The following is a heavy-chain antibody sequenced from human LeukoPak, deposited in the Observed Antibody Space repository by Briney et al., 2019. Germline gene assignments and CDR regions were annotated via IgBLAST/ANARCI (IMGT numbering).Heavy chain of an antibody. CDR1: GGSLSGYY. J-gene: IGHJ4*02. CDR3: ARARKAAADY. D-gene: IGHD6-13*01. Sequence: SETLSLTCAVYGGSLSGYYWSWVRQPPGKGLEWIGEINHSGSTNYNPSLKSRVTISVYTSKNQFSLKLSSVTAADTAVYYCARARKAAADYWGQGTLVTVSS. V-gene: IGHV4-34*01. CDR2: INHSGST.